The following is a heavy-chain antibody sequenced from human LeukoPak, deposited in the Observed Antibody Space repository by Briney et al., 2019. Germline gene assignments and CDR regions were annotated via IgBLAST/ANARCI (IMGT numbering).Heavy chain of an antibody. CDR2: ISYDGSNK. Sequence: GGSLRLSCAASGFTFNSYGMHWVRQAPGKGLEWVTVISYDGSNKYYADSVKGRFTISRDSSKNTVNLQMNSLRAEDTAVYYCAKDYEAYCGGDCSSFFDYWGQGTLVTVSS. J-gene: IGHJ4*02. CDR3: AKDYEAYCGGDCSSFFDY. V-gene: IGHV3-30*18. CDR1: GFTFNSYG. D-gene: IGHD2-21*02.